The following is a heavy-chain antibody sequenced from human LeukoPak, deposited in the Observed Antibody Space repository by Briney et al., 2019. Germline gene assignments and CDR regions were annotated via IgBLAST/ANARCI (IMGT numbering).Heavy chain of an antibody. CDR2: IYWDDDK. J-gene: IGHJ4*02. CDR1: EFSLSTSGVG. Sequence: SGPTLVKPTQTLTLTCTFSEFSLSTSGVGVGWIRQPPGKALEWLALIYWDDDKRYSPSLKSRPTITKDTSKNQVVLTMTNMDPVDTATYYCAHRRVSAGAFDYWGQGTLVTVSS. D-gene: IGHD3-10*01. CDR3: AHRRVSAGAFDY. V-gene: IGHV2-5*02.